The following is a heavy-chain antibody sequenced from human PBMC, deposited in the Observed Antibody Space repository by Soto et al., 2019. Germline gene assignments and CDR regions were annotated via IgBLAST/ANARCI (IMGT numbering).Heavy chain of an antibody. Sequence: QVQLQQWGAGLLKPSETLSLTCAVYGGSFSGYYWSWIRQPPGKGLEWIGEINHSGSTNYNPSLKSRVTIAVDTSKNQFSLKLRSVTAADTAVYYCARADSIVATISTYYFDYWGQGTLVTVSS. CDR3: ARADSIVATISTYYFDY. V-gene: IGHV4-34*01. CDR1: GGSFSGYY. J-gene: IGHJ4*02. CDR2: INHSGST. D-gene: IGHD5-12*01.